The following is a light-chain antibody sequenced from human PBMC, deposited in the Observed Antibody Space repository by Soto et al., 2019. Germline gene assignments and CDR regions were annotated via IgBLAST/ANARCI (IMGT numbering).Light chain of an antibody. CDR1: QTISSW. Sequence: IQMTQSPSTLSGSVGDRVTITCRASQTISSWLAWYQQKPGKAPKLLIYKASTLKSGVPSRFSGSGSGTEFTLTISSLQSEDFAVYYCQQYGSSGTFGQGTKVDIK. V-gene: IGKV1-5*03. CDR3: QQYGSSGT. J-gene: IGKJ1*01. CDR2: KAS.